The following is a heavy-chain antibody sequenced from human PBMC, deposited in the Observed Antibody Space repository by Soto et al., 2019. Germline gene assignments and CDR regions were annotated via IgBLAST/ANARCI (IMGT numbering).Heavy chain of an antibody. J-gene: IGHJ4*02. V-gene: IGHV3-23*01. Sequence: EVQRLESGGGLVQPGGSLRLSCAASGLSFDSYAMNWVRQAPGRGLEWVAGTLCLGRTTYYADAVRGRFTTSRNNSKNTLYLQKNSMRDEDTALYYCAKDFRPDGKYDLDYWGQGTLVTVSS. CDR3: AKDFRPDGKYDLDY. CDR1: GLSFDSYA. D-gene: IGHD1-1*01. CDR2: TLCLGRTT.